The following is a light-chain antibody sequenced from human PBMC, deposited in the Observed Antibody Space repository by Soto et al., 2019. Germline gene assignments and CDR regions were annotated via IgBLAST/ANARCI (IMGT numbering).Light chain of an antibody. CDR2: EDS. J-gene: IGLJ3*02. CDR1: SSDAGNYNF. Sequence: SALTQPASVSGSPGQSITISCTGTSSDAGNYNFVSWYQQHPGKAPKVIIYEDSTRPSGVSNRISGSKSGNAASLTISGLQAEDEADYYCCSYAGSSTSWVFGGGTKLTVL. V-gene: IGLV2-23*01. CDR3: CSYAGSSTSWV.